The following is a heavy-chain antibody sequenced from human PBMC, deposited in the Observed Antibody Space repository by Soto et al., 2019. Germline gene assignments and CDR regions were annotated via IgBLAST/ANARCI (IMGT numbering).Heavy chain of an antibody. CDR2: IIPIFGTA. J-gene: IGHJ6*02. V-gene: IGHV1-69*01. Sequence: QVQLVQSGAEVKKPGSSVKVSCKASGGTFSSYAISWVRQAPGQGLEWMGGIIPIFGTANYAQKFQGRVTITADESTSTAYMELSSLRSEDTAVYYCAAPPFHLSPYYYYGMDVWGQGTTVTVSS. CDR1: GGTFSSYA. CDR3: AAPPFHLSPYYYYGMDV.